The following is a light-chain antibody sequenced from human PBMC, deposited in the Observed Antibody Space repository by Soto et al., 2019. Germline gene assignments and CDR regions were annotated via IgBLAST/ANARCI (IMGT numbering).Light chain of an antibody. V-gene: IGKV3-15*01. Sequence: EIVMTQSPATLSVSPGERGTLSCRASQSIARNLAWYQQKLGQAPRLLIYGASIRAADIPARFSGSGSGTDFTLTISNLQAEDFAVYCYQQYNNWPQTFGKVTKADIK. CDR2: GAS. J-gene: IGKJ1*01. CDR3: QQYNNWPQT. CDR1: QSIARN.